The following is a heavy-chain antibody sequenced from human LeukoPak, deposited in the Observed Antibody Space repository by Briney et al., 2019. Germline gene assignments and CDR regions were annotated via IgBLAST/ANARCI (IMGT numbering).Heavy chain of an antibody. V-gene: IGHV3-48*01. CDR2: VSGSGATM. Sequence: GGSLRLSCAASGFTFRTFSMNWVRQAPGKGLEWAAYVSGSGATMYYADSVKGRFTISRDNAKSSLFMQMNSLRAEDTAVYYCASDHDFSNGSKRGFDRWGQGTLVTVSS. CDR3: ASDHDFSNGSKRGFDR. D-gene: IGHD3-3*01. J-gene: IGHJ4*02. CDR1: GFTFRTFS.